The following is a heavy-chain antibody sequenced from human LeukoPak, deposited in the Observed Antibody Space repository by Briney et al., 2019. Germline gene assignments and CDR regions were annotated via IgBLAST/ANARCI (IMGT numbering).Heavy chain of an antibody. CDR1: GGSISSGSYY. V-gene: IGHV4-61*02. Sequence: SETLSLTCTVSGGSISSGSYYWSWIRQPAGKGLEWIGRIYTSGSTNYNPSLKSRVTMSVDTSKNQFSLKLTSLTAADTAVYYCARDPLSSYYYMDVWGKGTTVTVSS. CDR2: IYTSGST. J-gene: IGHJ6*03. CDR3: ARDPLSSYYYMDV.